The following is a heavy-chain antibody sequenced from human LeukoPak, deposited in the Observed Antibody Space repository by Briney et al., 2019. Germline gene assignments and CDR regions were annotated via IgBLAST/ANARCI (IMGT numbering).Heavy chain of an antibody. CDR2: ISWNSGSI. D-gene: IGHD6-13*01. J-gene: IGHJ3*02. V-gene: IGHV3-9*01. CDR1: GFTFSSYS. CDR3: AKTKISQAAAGPRPAGNAFDI. Sequence: PGGSLRLSCAASGFTFSSYSMNWVRQAPGKGLEWVSGISWNSGSIGYADSVKGRFTISRDNAKNSLYLQMNSLRAEDTALYYCAKTKISQAAAGPRPAGNAFDIWGQGTMVTVSS.